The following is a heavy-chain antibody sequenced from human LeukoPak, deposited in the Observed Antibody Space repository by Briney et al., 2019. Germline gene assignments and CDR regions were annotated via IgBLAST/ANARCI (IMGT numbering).Heavy chain of an antibody. CDR2: ISRVSTYI. Sequence: PGGSLRLSCSASGFTFTDYNMSWVRQAPGKGLEWVSIISRVSTYIYYADSVKGRFTVSRDNAKSSLYLQMTSLRAEDTAVYFCAREGGDGDYYYYMDVWGKGTTVTVSS. V-gene: IGHV3-21*01. CDR3: AREGGDGDYYYYMDV. D-gene: IGHD2-21*02. J-gene: IGHJ6*03. CDR1: GFTFTDYN.